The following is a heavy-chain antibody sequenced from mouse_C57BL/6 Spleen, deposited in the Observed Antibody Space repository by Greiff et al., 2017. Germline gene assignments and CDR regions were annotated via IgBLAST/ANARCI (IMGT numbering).Heavy chain of an antibody. Sequence: VKLQESGAELVKPGASVKISCKASGYAFSSYWMNWVKQRPGKGLEWIGQIYPGDGDTNYNGKFKGKATLTADKSSSTAYMQLSSLTSEDSAVYFCARGDDYDGFDYWGQGTTLTVSS. CDR2: IYPGDGDT. V-gene: IGHV1-80*01. CDR1: GYAFSSYW. CDR3: ARGDDYDGFDY. D-gene: IGHD2-4*01. J-gene: IGHJ2*01.